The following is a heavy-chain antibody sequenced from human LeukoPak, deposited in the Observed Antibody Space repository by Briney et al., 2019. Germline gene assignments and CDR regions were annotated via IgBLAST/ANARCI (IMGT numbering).Heavy chain of an antibody. CDR3: ATSSSSWYKEFDY. J-gene: IGHJ4*02. Sequence: PSETLSLTCTVSGGSISSYYWSWIRQPPGKGLEWIGYVYYSGSTNYNPSLKSRVTMSIDTSKNQFSLKLSSVTAADTAIYCCATSSSSWYKEFDYWGQGALVTVSS. V-gene: IGHV4-59*01. CDR1: GGSISSYY. CDR2: VYYSGST. D-gene: IGHD6-13*01.